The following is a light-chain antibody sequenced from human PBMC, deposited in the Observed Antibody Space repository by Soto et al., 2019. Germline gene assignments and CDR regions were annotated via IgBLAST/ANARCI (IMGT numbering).Light chain of an antibody. CDR1: QCVSSTY. CDR3: QQYGSSRWT. J-gene: IGKJ1*01. Sequence: PGDRATLSCRASQCVSSTYLAWYQQKPGQAPRRLISAASSRATGTPDRFSGSGSGTDFTLTISRLEPEDFAMYYCQQYGSSRWTFGQGTKVEIK. V-gene: IGKV3-20*01. CDR2: AAS.